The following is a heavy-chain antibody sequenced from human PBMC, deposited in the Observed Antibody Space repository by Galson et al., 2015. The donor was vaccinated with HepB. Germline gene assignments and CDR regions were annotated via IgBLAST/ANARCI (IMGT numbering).Heavy chain of an antibody. Sequence: SVKVSCKASGYDFNKYGLGWVRQAPGQGPEWMGWVSGYDGSANYAPKFQGRVTMTTQKSTGTAFMEMRSLRSDDTAVYYCARDSRLELHLNNYYSYGMDVWGQGTAVIVS. D-gene: IGHD1-7*01. CDR3: ARDSRLELHLNNYYSYGMDV. CDR2: VSGYDGSA. CDR1: GYDFNKYG. J-gene: IGHJ6*02. V-gene: IGHV1-18*01.